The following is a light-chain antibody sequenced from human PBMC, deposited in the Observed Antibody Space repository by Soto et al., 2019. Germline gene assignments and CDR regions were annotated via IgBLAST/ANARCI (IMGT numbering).Light chain of an antibody. CDR2: GAS. Sequence: MVLTQSPGTLSLSPGERATLSCRASQSVSSSYLAWYQQKPGQAPRLLIYGASSRATGIPDRFSGSGSGTDFTLTISRLEPEDFAVYYCQQYGSSRRTFGQGTKVDNK. CDR3: QQYGSSRRT. V-gene: IGKV3-20*01. CDR1: QSVSSSY. J-gene: IGKJ1*01.